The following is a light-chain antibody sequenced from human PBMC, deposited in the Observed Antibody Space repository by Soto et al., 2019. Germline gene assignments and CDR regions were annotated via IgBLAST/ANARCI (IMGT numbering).Light chain of an antibody. CDR1: ETLANTN. CDR2: GES. J-gene: IGKJ4*01. Sequence: EIVLTQSPGTLSASPGERAILSCRASETLANTNIAWYQQQPGQAPRFLISGESKRATGIPTRFSGSGSGTEFTLTISSLQSEDFAAYYCQQYNNWPLTFGGGTKVEIK. CDR3: QQYNNWPLT. V-gene: IGKV3D-15*01.